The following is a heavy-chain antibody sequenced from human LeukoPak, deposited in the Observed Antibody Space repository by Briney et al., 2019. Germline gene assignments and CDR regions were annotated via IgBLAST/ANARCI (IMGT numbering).Heavy chain of an antibody. J-gene: IGHJ4*01. CDR1: GGSIRSNSYY. Sequence: SETLSLTCIVSGGSIRSNSYYWGWIRQPPGKGLEWIGSIYYSGSTYYSPSLKSRVTISVDTFKNQFSLKLTSVTAADTAVYYCARGIGSGYTDDWGHGTLVTVSS. CDR2: IYYSGST. V-gene: IGHV4-39*07. D-gene: IGHD3-22*01. CDR3: ARGIGSGYTDD.